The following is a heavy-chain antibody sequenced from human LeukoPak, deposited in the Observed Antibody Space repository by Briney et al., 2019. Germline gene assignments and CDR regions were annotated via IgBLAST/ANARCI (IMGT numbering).Heavy chain of an antibody. D-gene: IGHD3-22*01. Sequence: GGSLRLSRAASGFSFSRYWMHWVRQAPGKGLVWVSRMNSDGSSTNYADSVKGRFTISRDNAKNILYLQMNSLRAEDTAVYHCATGHYYDSSGYYPLPDAFDIWGQGTMVTVSS. V-gene: IGHV3-74*01. CDR1: GFSFSRYW. CDR3: ATGHYYDSSGYYPLPDAFDI. J-gene: IGHJ3*02. CDR2: MNSDGSST.